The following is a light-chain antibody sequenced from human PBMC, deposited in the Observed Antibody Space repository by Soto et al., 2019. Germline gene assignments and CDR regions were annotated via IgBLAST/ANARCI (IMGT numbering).Light chain of an antibody. J-gene: IGKJ1*01. CDR1: QGISTS. CDR2: AAS. CDR3: QRDNGAPWT. V-gene: IGKV1-27*01. Sequence: DVQMTQSPSSLSASVGDIVTITCRASQGISTSLACYQQKPGKVPQLLIYAASTLQSVVPSRFSGSGSGTQFTLTINSLQPYDVATYYCQRDNGAPWTFGPGTRLEIK.